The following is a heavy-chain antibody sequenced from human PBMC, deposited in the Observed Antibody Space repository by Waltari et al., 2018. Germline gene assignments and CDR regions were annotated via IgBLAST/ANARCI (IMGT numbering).Heavy chain of an antibody. V-gene: IGHV6-1*01. D-gene: IGHD6-13*01. J-gene: IGHJ4*02. Sequence: QVQLQQSCPGLVKPSQTLSLTCSVSGDRVSVTSTAAWNWIRQSPSRGLEWLGRTYYRSKWSNEYAVSVRSRITINPDTSKNQFSLHLNSVTPEDTAVYYCARGSSSSFDSWGQGILVTVSS. CDR3: ARGSSSSFDS. CDR1: GDRVSVTSTAA. CDR2: TYYRSKWSN.